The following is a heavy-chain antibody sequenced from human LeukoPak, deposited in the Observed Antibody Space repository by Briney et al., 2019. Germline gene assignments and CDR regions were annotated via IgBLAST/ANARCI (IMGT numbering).Heavy chain of an antibody. J-gene: IGHJ5*02. CDR1: GGSISSYY. D-gene: IGHD6-19*01. CDR2: INHSGST. CDR3: AREARFTAVAYNWFDP. V-gene: IGHV4-34*01. Sequence: SETLSLTCTVSGGSISSYYWSWIRQPPGKGLEWIGEINHSGSTNYNPSLKSRVTISVDTSKNQFSLKLSSVTAADTAVYYCAREARFTAVAYNWFDPWGQGTLVTVSS.